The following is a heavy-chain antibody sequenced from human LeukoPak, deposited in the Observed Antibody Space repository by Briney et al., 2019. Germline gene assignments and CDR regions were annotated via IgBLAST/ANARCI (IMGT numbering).Heavy chain of an antibody. CDR3: ARDPDIGGFDY. Sequence: GASVKVSCKTSGYIFTDYYIHWVRQAPGQGLEWMGWINPNSGGTNYAQKFQGRVTMTRDTSISTAYMELSRLRSDDTAVYYCARDPDIGGFDYWGQGTLVTVSS. CDR1: GYIFTDYY. CDR2: INPNSGGT. D-gene: IGHD3-10*01. V-gene: IGHV1-2*02. J-gene: IGHJ4*02.